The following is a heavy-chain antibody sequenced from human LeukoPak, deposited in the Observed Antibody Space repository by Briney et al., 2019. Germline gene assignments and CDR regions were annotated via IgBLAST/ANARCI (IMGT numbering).Heavy chain of an antibody. CDR1: GYTFSDYY. J-gene: IGHJ6*03. CDR2: INSKTGGT. D-gene: IGHD2-21*01. V-gene: IGHV1-2*02. CDR3: ARSDSPRYYYYYMDV. Sequence: ASVKVSCEASGYTFSDYYIHWVRQAPGQGLQWMAWINSKTGGTNYAPNFQGRVTVSRETSISTAYLELSGLMSDDTAVYYCARSDSPRYYYYYMDVWGKGTMVTVSS.